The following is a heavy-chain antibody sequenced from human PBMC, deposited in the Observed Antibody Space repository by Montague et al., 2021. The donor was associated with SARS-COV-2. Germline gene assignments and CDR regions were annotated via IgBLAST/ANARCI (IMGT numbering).Heavy chain of an antibody. Sequence: SETLSLTCTVSGGSISSYYWGWIRQPPGKGLEWIGYIYYSGSTNYNPSLKSRATISVDTSKNQFSLKLSSVTAADTAVYYCARAPVAHITIFGVVTSFDYWGQGTLVTVSS. CDR2: IYYSGST. J-gene: IGHJ4*02. CDR3: ARAPVAHITIFGVVTSFDY. D-gene: IGHD3-3*01. V-gene: IGHV4-59*01. CDR1: GGSISSYY.